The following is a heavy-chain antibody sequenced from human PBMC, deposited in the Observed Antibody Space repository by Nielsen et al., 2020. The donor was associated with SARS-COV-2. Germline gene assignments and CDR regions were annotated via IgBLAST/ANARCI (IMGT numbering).Heavy chain of an antibody. J-gene: IGHJ4*02. D-gene: IGHD5-18*01. CDR2: IKSKTDGGTT. V-gene: IGHV3-15*01. Sequence: WLRQPPGKGLEWVGRIKSKTDGGTTDYAAPVKGRFTISRDDSKNTLYLQMNSLRAEDTAVYYCARDFYVPSRPGQLWPKCPLRFEDYWGQGTLVTVSS. CDR3: ARDFYVPSRPGQLWPKCPLRFEDY.